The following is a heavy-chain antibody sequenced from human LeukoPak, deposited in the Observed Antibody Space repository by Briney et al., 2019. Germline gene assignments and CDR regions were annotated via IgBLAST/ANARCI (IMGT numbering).Heavy chain of an antibody. CDR2: INHSGST. D-gene: IGHD4-17*01. J-gene: IGHJ4*02. CDR1: GGSFSGYY. Sequence: SETLSLTCAVYGGSFSGYYWSWIRQPPGKGLEWIGEINHSGSTNYNPSLKSRVTISVDTSKNQFSLKLSSVTAADTAVYYCARGATTGDYWGQGTLVTVSS. CDR3: ARGATTGDY. V-gene: IGHV4-34*01.